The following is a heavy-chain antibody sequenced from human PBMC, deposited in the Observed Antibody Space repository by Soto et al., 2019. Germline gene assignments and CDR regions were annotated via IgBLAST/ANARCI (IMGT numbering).Heavy chain of an antibody. Sequence: GASVKVSCKASGGTFSSYTISWVRQAPGQGLEWMGRIIPILGIANYAQKFQGRVTITADKSTSTAYMELSSLRSEDTAVYYCAIPLGDGPTTLGYWGQGTLVTVSS. D-gene: IGHD3-16*01. CDR2: IIPILGIA. CDR1: GGTFSSYT. V-gene: IGHV1-69*02. CDR3: AIPLGDGPTTLGY. J-gene: IGHJ4*02.